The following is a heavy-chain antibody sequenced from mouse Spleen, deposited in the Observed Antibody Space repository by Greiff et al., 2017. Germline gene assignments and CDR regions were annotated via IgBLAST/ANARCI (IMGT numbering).Heavy chain of an antibody. V-gene: IGHV5-16*01. J-gene: IGHJ4*01. D-gene: IGHD1-1*01. CDR3: ARYGSSYGYAMDY. CDR1: GFTFSDYY. Sequence: EVKLMESEGGLVQPGSSMKLSCTASGFTFSDYYMAWVRQVPEKGLEWVANINYDGSSTYYLDSLKSRFIISRDNAKNILYLQMSSLKSEDTATYYCARYGSSYGYAMDYWGQGTSVTVSS. CDR2: INYDGSST.